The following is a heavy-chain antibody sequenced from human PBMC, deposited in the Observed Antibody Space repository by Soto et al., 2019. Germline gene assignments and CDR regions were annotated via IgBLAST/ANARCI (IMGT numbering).Heavy chain of an antibody. V-gene: IGHV3-33*01. Sequence: QVQLVESGGGVVQPGRSLRLSCAASGFTFSSYGMHWVRQAPGKGLEWVAVIWYDGSNKYYADSVKGRFTISRDNSKNTLYLQMNSLRAEDMAVYYCARTPSTGGYMDVWGKGTTVTVSS. CDR3: ARTPSTGGYMDV. D-gene: IGHD2-8*02. CDR2: IWYDGSNK. J-gene: IGHJ6*03. CDR1: GFTFSSYG.